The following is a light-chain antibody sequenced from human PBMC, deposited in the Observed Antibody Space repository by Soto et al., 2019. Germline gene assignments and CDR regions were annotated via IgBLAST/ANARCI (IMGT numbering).Light chain of an antibody. J-gene: IGLJ2*01. Sequence: QSALTQPASVSGSPGQSITISCTGTNSDVGNYDLVSWYEHHPGKAPRLIIYEVSNRPSGVSNRFSGSKSDNTASLTISGLQAEDEADYYCSSHTSSSVVFGGGTKVTVL. V-gene: IGLV2-14*02. CDR3: SSHTSSSVV. CDR2: EVS. CDR1: NSDVGNYDL.